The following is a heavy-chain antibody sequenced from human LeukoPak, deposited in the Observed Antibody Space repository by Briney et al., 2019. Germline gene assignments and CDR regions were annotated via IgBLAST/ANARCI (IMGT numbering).Heavy chain of an antibody. CDR3: ATKHGGPYAFDI. CDR2: INSDGSST. CDR1: GFTFSSYW. J-gene: IGHJ3*02. V-gene: IGHV3-74*01. D-gene: IGHD2-21*01. Sequence: PGGSLRLSCAASGFTFSSYWMHWVRQAPGKGLVWVSRINSDGSSTSYADSVKGRFTISRDNAKNTLYLQMNSLRAEDPAVYYCATKHGGPYAFDIWGQGTMVTVSS.